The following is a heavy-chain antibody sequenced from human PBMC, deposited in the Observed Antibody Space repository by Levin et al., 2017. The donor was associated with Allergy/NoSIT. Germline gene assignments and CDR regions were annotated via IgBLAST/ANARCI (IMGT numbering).Heavy chain of an antibody. CDR1: GFTFSSYA. V-gene: IGHV3-64*02. CDR2: ISSNGGNT. D-gene: IGHD6-19*01. CDR3: ARGGQWLFPQPFDY. J-gene: IGHJ4*02. Sequence: GGSLRLSCAASGFTFSSYAMHWVRQAPGKGLEYVSAISSNGGNTYYADSVKGRFTISRDNSKNTLYLQMGSLRAEDMAVYYCARGGQWLFPQPFDYWGQGTLVTVSS.